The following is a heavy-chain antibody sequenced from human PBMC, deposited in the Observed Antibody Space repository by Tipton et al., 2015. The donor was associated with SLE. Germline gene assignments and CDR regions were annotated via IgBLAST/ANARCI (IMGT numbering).Heavy chain of an antibody. CDR1: GGSFSGYY. Sequence: LRLSCAVYGGSFSGYYWSWIRQPPGKGLEWIGEINHSGSTNYNPSLKSRVTISVDTSKNQFSLKLSSVTAADTAVYYCARGDPITIFGYWGQGTLVTASS. V-gene: IGHV4-34*01. CDR2: INHSGST. D-gene: IGHD3-3*01. CDR3: ARGDPITIFGY. J-gene: IGHJ4*02.